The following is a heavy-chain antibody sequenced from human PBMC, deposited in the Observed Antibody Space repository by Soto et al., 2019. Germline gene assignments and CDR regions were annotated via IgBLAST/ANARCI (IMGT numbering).Heavy chain of an antibody. CDR2: INPSGGST. Sequence: ASVKVSCKASGYTFTSYYMHWVRQAPGQGLEWMGIINPSGGSTSYAQKFQGRVTMTRDTSTSTVYMELSSLRSEDTAVYYCARGDSGYSYGLKWFDPWGQGTLVTVSS. J-gene: IGHJ5*02. CDR3: ARGDSGYSYGLKWFDP. CDR1: GYTFTSYY. D-gene: IGHD5-18*01. V-gene: IGHV1-46*01.